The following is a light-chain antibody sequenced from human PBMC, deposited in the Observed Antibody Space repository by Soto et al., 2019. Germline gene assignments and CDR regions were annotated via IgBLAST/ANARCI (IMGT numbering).Light chain of an antibody. V-gene: IGKV3-11*01. CDR3: QQRTNWPLTT. CDR2: DAS. Sequence: EIVWTQSPATLSLSPGGRATLACRSSQSVSNFLAWYQQKPGQAPRLLIYDASNRATGIPARFSGSGSGTDFTLTIRSLEPEDFAIYYCQQRTNWPLTTFGHGTRLEI. CDR1: QSVSNF. J-gene: IGKJ5*01.